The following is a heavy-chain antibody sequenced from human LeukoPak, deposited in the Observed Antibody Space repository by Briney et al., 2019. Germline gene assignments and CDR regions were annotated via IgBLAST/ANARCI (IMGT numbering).Heavy chain of an antibody. J-gene: IGHJ5*02. Sequence: LSLTCTVSGGSISSSSYYRGWIRQPPGKGLEWVSYISSSGSTIYYADSVKGRFTISRDNAKNSLYLQMNSLRAEDTAVYYCARGYYDFWSGYYTGIWFDPWGQGTLVTVSS. D-gene: IGHD3-3*01. CDR2: ISSSGSTI. CDR3: ARGYYDFWSGYYTGIWFDP. V-gene: IGHV3-11*04. CDR1: GGSISSSSYY.